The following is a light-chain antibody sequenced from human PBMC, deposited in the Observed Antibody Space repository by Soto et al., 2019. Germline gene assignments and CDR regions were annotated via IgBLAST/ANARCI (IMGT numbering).Light chain of an antibody. Sequence: DIQMTQSPSSLSASVGDRVTITCRASQSISNSLNWYQHKPGNAPKLLIYAASSLQSGVPSRFSGSGSGTEFTLTSSSLQPDDFATYYCQHYNSYSEAFGQGTKGDI. CDR1: QSISNS. V-gene: IGKV1-5*01. J-gene: IGKJ1*01. CDR2: AAS. CDR3: QHYNSYSEA.